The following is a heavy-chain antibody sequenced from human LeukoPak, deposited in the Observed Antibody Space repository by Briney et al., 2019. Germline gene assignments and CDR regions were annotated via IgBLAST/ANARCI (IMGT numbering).Heavy chain of an antibody. V-gene: IGHV4-59*12. CDR3: AREVWSAFDI. CDR1: GGSISSYY. Sequence: SETLSLTCTVSGGSISSYYWSWIWQPPGKGLEWIGYIYYSGSTNYNPSLKSRVTISVDTSKNQFSLKLSSVTAADTAVYYCAREVWSAFDIWGQGTMVTVSS. J-gene: IGHJ3*02. D-gene: IGHD2-21*01. CDR2: IYYSGST.